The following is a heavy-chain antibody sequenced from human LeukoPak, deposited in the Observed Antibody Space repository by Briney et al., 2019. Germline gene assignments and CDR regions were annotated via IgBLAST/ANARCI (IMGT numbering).Heavy chain of an antibody. CDR1: GYSFTTYW. Sequence: GESLKISCKGSGYSFTTYWINWVRQMPGKGLEWMGIIYPGDSDTRYSPSFQGQVTISADKSISTAYLQWSSLKASDIAMYYCARQKTDSSGYYYVIDYWGQGTLVTVSS. V-gene: IGHV5-51*01. D-gene: IGHD3-22*01. J-gene: IGHJ4*02. CDR3: ARQKTDSSGYYYVIDY. CDR2: IYPGDSDT.